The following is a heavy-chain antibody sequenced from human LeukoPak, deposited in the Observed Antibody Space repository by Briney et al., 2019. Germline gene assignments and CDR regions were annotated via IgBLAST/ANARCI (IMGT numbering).Heavy chain of an antibody. CDR1: GGSISSYY. CDR3: ARINYYGSGSLNWFDP. CDR2: IYTSGST. Sequence: SETLSLTCTVSGGSISSYYWSWIRQPAGKGLEWIGRIYTSGSTNYNPSLKSRVTMSLDTSKYQFSLKLSSVTAADTAVYYCARINYYGSGSLNWFDPWGQGTLVTVSS. V-gene: IGHV4-4*07. D-gene: IGHD3-10*01. J-gene: IGHJ5*02.